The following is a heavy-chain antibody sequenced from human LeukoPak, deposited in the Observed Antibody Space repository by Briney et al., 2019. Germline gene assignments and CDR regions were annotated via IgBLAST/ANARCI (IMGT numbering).Heavy chain of an antibody. CDR1: RFTFSNYW. CDR3: ATEVGTPDIRSAFDI. V-gene: IGHV3-7*01. D-gene: IGHD2-21*02. CDR2: IKQDGNEK. Sequence: GGSLSLSCAASRFTFSNYWMRWVRQAPGKGRVWVANIKQDGNEKNCVDSVEGRFTISRDNAKSSLYLQMDSLSAEDTAVYYCATEVGTPDIRSAFDIGSQGTMVTVSS. J-gene: IGHJ3*02.